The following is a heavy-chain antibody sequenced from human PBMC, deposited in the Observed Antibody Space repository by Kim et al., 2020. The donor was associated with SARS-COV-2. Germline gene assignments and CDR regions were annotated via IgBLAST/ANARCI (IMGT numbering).Heavy chain of an antibody. CDR1: GFTFSSYS. J-gene: IGHJ6*02. Sequence: GGSLRLSCAASGFTFSSYSMNWVRQAPGKGLEWVSSISSSSSYIYYADSVKGRFTISRDNAKNSLYLQMNSLRAEDTAVYYCARVRLLRGYYYYYGMDVWGQGTTVTVSS. D-gene: IGHD2-15*01. CDR3: ARVRLLRGYYYYYGMDV. V-gene: IGHV3-21*01. CDR2: ISSSSSYI.